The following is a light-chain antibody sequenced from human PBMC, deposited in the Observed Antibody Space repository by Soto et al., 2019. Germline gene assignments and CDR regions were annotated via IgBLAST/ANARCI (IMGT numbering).Light chain of an antibody. J-gene: IGKJ4*01. Sequence: EIVLTQSPGTLSLSPGERATLSCRASQSVGSNYLAWYQQKPGQAPRLLIYGASTRATGIPARFSGSGSGTEFTLTISSLQSEDFALYYCQHYNNWPLTFGGGTKVDI. CDR3: QHYNNWPLT. V-gene: IGKV3-15*01. CDR2: GAS. CDR1: QSVGSN.